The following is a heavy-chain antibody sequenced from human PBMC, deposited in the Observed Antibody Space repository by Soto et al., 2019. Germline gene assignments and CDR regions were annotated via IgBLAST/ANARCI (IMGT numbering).Heavy chain of an antibody. CDR3: AREAYYDILTGTRGAFDI. CDR1: GGSISSYY. J-gene: IGHJ3*02. CDR2: IYYSGIT. D-gene: IGHD3-9*01. V-gene: IGHV4-59*01. Sequence: SETLSLTCTVSGGSISSYYWSWIRQTPGKGLEWIGYIYYSGITKYNPSLGSRATTSVDTSKNQFSLKLSSVTAADTAVYYCAREAYYDILTGTRGAFDIWGQGTMVTVSS.